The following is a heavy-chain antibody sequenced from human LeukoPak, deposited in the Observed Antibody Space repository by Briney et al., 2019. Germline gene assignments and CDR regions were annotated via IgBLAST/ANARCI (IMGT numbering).Heavy chain of an antibody. D-gene: IGHD3-10*01. CDR1: GYTFTAYS. V-gene: IGHV1-2*02. Sequence: ASVKVSCKASGYTFTAYSMHWVRPAPGQGREWMGWINPNSGGTNYAQKFQGRVTMTRDTSITTAYMELSRLRYDDTAVYYCARDLDYYGSGSFFNIWGQGTMVTVSS. CDR2: INPNSGGT. J-gene: IGHJ3*02. CDR3: ARDLDYYGSGSFFNI.